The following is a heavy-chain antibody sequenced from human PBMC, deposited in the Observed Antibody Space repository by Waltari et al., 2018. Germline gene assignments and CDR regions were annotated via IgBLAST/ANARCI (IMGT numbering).Heavy chain of an antibody. Sequence: QVQLVESGGGVVQPGRSLRLSCAASGFPFSRYDMHWVRQAPGKGLEWGAVIWYDGSYKFYADSVKGRFSISRDNPKNTLHLQMDSLRAEDSAIYYCAKDGSASRLVRYYLDSWGPGTLVTVSS. CDR2: IWYDGSYK. V-gene: IGHV3-33*06. J-gene: IGHJ4*02. CDR3: AKDGSASRLVRYYLDS. D-gene: IGHD2-8*02. CDR1: GFPFSRYD.